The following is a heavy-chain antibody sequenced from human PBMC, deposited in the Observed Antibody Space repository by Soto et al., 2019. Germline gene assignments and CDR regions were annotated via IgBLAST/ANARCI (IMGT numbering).Heavy chain of an antibody. D-gene: IGHD3-10*01. CDR1: GGTFSTYT. CDR3: ARETWVRGVIITEYYFDY. J-gene: IGHJ4*02. V-gene: IGHV1-69*08. CDR2: IIPMVDIA. Sequence: QVQLVQSGAEVKKPGSSVKVSCKASGGTFSTYTISWVRQAPGQGLEWMGRIIPMVDIANSAQKFQGRVTLTADKSTSTAYRGLSSLTSEDTAVYYCARETWVRGVIITEYYFDYWGQGTLVTVSS.